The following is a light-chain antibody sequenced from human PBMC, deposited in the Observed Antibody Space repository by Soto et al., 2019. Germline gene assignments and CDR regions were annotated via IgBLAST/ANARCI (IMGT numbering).Light chain of an antibody. V-gene: IGKV1-39*01. CDR3: QQSYSTPT. Sequence: DIQMTQSTSSLSASVGDRVTITCRASQTIVTALNWYQQKPGKAPKLLIYATSILHNGVPSRFSGSGFGTDFTLTISSLQPEDFATYYCQQSYSTPTFGGGTKVEIK. CDR1: QTIVTA. J-gene: IGKJ4*01. CDR2: ATS.